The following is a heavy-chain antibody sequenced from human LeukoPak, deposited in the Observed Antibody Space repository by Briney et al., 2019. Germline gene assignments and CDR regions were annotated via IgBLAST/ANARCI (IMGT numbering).Heavy chain of an antibody. D-gene: IGHD1-14*01. CDR2: IYHSGST. CDR1: GGSISSGGYS. J-gene: IGHJ4*02. Sequence: SETLSLTCAVSGGSISSGGYSWSWIRQPPGKGLEWIGYIYHSGSTYYNPPLKSRVTISVDRSKNQFSLKLSSVTAADTAVYYCARGDPEPLDYWGQGTLVTVSS. CDR3: ARGDPEPLDY. V-gene: IGHV4-30-2*01.